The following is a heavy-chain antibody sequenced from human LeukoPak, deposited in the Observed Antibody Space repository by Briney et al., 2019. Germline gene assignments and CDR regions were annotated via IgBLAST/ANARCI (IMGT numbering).Heavy chain of an antibody. J-gene: IGHJ4*02. Sequence: GGSLRLSCGASGFTFSNYWMSWVRQAPGKGLEWVINISQDGSGKNYADSVEGRFTISRDNAKNSLYLQMNSLRAEDTAVYYCARPDSSGYLVFGYWGQGTLVTVSS. D-gene: IGHD3-22*01. CDR1: GFTFSNYW. CDR2: ISQDGSGK. CDR3: ARPDSSGYLVFGY. V-gene: IGHV3-7*01.